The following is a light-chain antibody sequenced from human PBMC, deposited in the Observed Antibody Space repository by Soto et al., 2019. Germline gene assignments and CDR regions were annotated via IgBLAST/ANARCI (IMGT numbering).Light chain of an antibody. V-gene: IGKV3-15*01. CDR2: GAS. CDR1: QSVSSN. Sequence: EIVMTQSPATLSVSPGERATLSCRASQSVSSNLAWYQQKPGQAPRLLIYGASTRATGIPARFSGSGSGTECTLTISSLQSEDFAVYYCQQYNNWPPRMYTFGQGTKLEIK. J-gene: IGKJ2*01. CDR3: QQYNNWPPRMYT.